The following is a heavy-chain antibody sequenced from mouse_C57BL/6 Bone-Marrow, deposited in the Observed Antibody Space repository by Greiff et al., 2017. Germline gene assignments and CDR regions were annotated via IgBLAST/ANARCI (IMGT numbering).Heavy chain of an antibody. V-gene: IGHV2-2*01. CDR2: IWSGGST. Sequence: VQLQQSGPGLVQPSQSLSITCTVSGFSLTSYGVHWVRQSPGKGLEWLGVIWSGGSTDYNAAFISRLSISKDNSKSQVFFKMNSLQADDTAIYYCARGGLRRFAYWGQGTLVTVSA. CDR1: GFSLTSYG. D-gene: IGHD2-4*01. CDR3: ARGGLRRFAY. J-gene: IGHJ3*01.